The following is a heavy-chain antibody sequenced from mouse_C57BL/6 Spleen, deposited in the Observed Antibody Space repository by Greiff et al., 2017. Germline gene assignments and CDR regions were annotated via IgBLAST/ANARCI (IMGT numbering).Heavy chain of an antibody. CDR1: GYTFTSYW. Sequence: VQLQQPGAELVKPGASVKMSCKASGYTFTSYWITWVKQRPGQGLEWIGDIYPGSGSTNYNEKFKSKATLTVDTSSSTAYMQLSSLTSEDSAVYYCARYGDYYGSRYYFDYWGQGTTLTVSS. D-gene: IGHD1-1*01. J-gene: IGHJ2*01. CDR2: IYPGSGST. V-gene: IGHV1-55*01. CDR3: ARYGDYYGSRYYFDY.